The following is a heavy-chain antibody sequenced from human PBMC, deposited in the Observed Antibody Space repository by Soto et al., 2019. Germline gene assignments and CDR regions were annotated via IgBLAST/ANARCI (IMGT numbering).Heavy chain of an antibody. Sequence: GGSLRLSCTASGFTFGDYAMSWFRQAPGKGLEWVGFIRSKAYGGTTEYAASVKGRFTISRDDSKSIAYLQMNSLKTEDTAVYYCATIQLWFPYYYYGMDGWGQGTTVTVSS. CDR3: ATIQLWFPYYYYGMDG. D-gene: IGHD5-18*01. J-gene: IGHJ6*02. CDR1: GFTFGDYA. V-gene: IGHV3-49*03. CDR2: IRSKAYGGTT.